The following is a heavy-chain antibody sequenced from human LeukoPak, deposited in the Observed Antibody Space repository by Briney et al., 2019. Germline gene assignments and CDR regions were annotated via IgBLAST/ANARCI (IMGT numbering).Heavy chain of an antibody. D-gene: IGHD5-12*01. CDR1: GFTFSSYA. J-gene: IGHJ4*02. CDR2: FSGSGGST. V-gene: IGHV3-23*01. Sequence: GGSLRLSCAASGFTFSSYAMSWVRQAPGKGLECISGFSGSGGSTYYADSVKGRFTISRDNSKNTLYLQMNSLRAEDTAVYYCARSGYKALLPARRVYYFDYWGQGTLVTVSS. CDR3: ARSGYKALLPARRVYYFDY.